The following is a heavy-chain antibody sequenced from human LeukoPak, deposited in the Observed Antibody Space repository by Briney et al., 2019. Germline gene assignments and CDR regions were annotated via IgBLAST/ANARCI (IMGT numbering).Heavy chain of an antibody. CDR1: GFTFSDYN. J-gene: IGHJ3*02. Sequence: GGSLRLSCAASGFTFSDYNMTWICQAPGKGLEWEWVAYITSSGRSTLYADSVKGRFTISRDNAKNSLYLQMNSLRPEDTAVYYCARVLRSVLTGTDAFDIWGQETRVTVSS. CDR2: ITSSGRST. D-gene: IGHD2-21*02. CDR3: ARVLRSVLTGTDAFDI. V-gene: IGHV3-11*04.